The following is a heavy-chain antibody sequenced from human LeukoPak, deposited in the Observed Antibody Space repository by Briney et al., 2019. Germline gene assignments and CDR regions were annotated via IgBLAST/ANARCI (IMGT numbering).Heavy chain of an antibody. CDR3: ARDGRQLKYYYYMDV. D-gene: IGHD6-13*01. CDR1: GFTFSSYA. Sequence: PGGSLRLSCEVSGFTFSSYAMHWVRQAPGKGLEWVADISSDGSQKDYADSVKGRFTISRDNSKNSLYLQMNSLRAEDTAVYYCARDGRQLKYYYYMDVWGKGTTVTVSS. CDR2: ISSDGSQK. V-gene: IGHV3-30*04. J-gene: IGHJ6*03.